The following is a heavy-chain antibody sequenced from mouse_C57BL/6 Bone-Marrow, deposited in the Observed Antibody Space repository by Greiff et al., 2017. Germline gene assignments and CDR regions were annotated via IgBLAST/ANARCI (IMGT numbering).Heavy chain of an antibody. J-gene: IGHJ1*03. Sequence: QVQLQQSGPELVKPGASVKLSCKASGYTFTSYDINWVKQRPGQGLEWIGWIYPRDGSTKYNEKFKGKATLTVDTSSSTAYMVLLSLPSEDSAVYFCARLEFDGSSGDWYFDVWGTGTTVTVSS. D-gene: IGHD1-1*01. CDR2: IYPRDGST. CDR3: ARLEFDGSSGDWYFDV. CDR1: GYTFTSYD. V-gene: IGHV1-85*01.